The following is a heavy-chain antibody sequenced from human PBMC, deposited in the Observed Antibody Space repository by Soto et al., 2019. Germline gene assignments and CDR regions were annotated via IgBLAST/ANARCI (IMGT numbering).Heavy chain of an antibody. CDR3: ARWWFGEFFDY. Sequence: SETLSLTCTVSGGSISSGDYYWSWIRQPPGKGLEWIGFIYYSGSTYYNPSLKSRVAISVDTSKNQFSLKLSSVTAADTAVYYCARWWFGEFFDYWGQGTLVTVSS. V-gene: IGHV4-30-4*01. J-gene: IGHJ4*02. CDR1: GGSISSGDYY. D-gene: IGHD3-10*01. CDR2: IYYSGST.